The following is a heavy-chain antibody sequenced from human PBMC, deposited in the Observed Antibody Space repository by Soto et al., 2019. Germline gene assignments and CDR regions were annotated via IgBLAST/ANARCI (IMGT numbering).Heavy chain of an antibody. D-gene: IGHD2-21*01. CDR3: ARGRGEDDY. CDR1: GGSISSYY. J-gene: IGHJ4*02. Sequence: QVQLQESGPGLVKPSETLSLTCTVSGGSISSYYWSWIRQPPGKGLEWIGYIYYSGSTNYNPSLKSRVTISVDTSKNQFSLKRSSVTAADTAVYYCARGRGEDDYWGQGTLVTVSS. CDR2: IYYSGST. V-gene: IGHV4-59*01.